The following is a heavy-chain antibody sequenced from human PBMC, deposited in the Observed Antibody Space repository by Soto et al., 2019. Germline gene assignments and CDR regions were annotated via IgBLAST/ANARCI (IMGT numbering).Heavy chain of an antibody. Sequence: GGSLRLSCAASGFSFSGSGIHWVRQASGKGLEWIGRIRSKPNNYATAYVASVKGRFTISRDDSKNTAYLQMNSLKTEDTAVYYCTRLDYVRIEPAFDYWGQGTLVTVSS. V-gene: IGHV3-73*01. CDR3: TRLDYVRIEPAFDY. J-gene: IGHJ4*02. D-gene: IGHD2-2*01. CDR1: GFSFSGSG. CDR2: IRSKPNNYAT.